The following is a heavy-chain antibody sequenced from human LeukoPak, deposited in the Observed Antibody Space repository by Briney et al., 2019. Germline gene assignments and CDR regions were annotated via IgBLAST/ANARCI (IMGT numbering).Heavy chain of an antibody. D-gene: IGHD6-13*01. CDR2: INHSGST. J-gene: IGHJ5*02. V-gene: IGHV4-34*01. CDR3: ARALVAAGRPEGP. CDR1: GGSISSHF. Sequence: SETLSLTCSVSGGSISSHFWTWIRQPPGKGLEWIGEINHSGSTNYNPSLKSRVTISVDTSKNQFSLKLSSVTAADTAVYYCARALVAAGRPEGPWGQGTLVTVSS.